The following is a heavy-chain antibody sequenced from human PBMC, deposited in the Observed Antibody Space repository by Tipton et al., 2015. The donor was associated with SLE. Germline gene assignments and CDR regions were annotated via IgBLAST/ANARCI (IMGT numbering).Heavy chain of an antibody. V-gene: IGHV3-53*05. J-gene: IGHJ3*02. Sequence: SLRLSCAASGLIVRNNCMSWFRQAPGKGLDWVSSIYTDGTTYYADSVKGRFIVSRDISQNTLYLQMNSLRAEDTAVYYCARERRLDAVDIWGQGTWVTVSS. CDR2: IYTDGTT. CDR1: GLIVRNNC. CDR3: ARERRLDAVDI.